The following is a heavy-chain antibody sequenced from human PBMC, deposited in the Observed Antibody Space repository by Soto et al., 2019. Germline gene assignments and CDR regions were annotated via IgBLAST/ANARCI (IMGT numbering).Heavy chain of an antibody. CDR1: GFTFSSYG. CDR3: AKDGVTTVTHNYYYDAMDV. D-gene: IGHD4-17*01. CDR2: ISDEGSNK. J-gene: IGHJ6*02. Sequence: GGSLRLSCAASGFTFSSYGLHWVRMAPGKGLEWEAVISDEGSNKYYADPVKGRFTISSNNSKNTLYLQMNSLRAEDTAVYYCAKDGVTTVTHNYYYDAMDVWGQGTTVTVSS. V-gene: IGHV3-30*18.